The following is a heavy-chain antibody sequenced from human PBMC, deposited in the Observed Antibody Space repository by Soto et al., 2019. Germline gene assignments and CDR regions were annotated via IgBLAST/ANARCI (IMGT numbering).Heavy chain of an antibody. CDR3: ADLLVADTEMDV. Sequence: QVQLVQSGAEVKKPGSSVKVSCKASGGTFSSYTISWVRQAPGQGLEWMGRIIPILGIANYAQKLQGRVTITADKSTSTAYMELSSLRSEDTAVYYCADLLVADTEMDVWGQGTTFTVSS. D-gene: IGHD2-15*01. V-gene: IGHV1-69*02. CDR2: IIPILGIA. CDR1: GGTFSSYT. J-gene: IGHJ6*02.